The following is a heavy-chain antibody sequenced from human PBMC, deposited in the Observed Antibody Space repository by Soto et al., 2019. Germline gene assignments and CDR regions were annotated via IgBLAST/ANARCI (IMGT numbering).Heavy chain of an antibody. CDR2: ISYDGSNK. J-gene: IGHJ6*02. D-gene: IGHD5-18*01. Sequence: GGSLRLSCAASGFTFSSYGMHWVRQAPGKGLEWVAVISYDGSNKYYADSVTGRFTISRDNSKNTLYLQMNSLRAEDTAVYYCAKDRVDTAMVTYDYGMDVWGQGTTVTVSS. V-gene: IGHV3-30*18. CDR3: AKDRVDTAMVTYDYGMDV. CDR1: GFTFSSYG.